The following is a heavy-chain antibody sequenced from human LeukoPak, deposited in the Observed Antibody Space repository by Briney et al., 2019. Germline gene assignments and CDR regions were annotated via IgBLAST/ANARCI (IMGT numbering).Heavy chain of an antibody. CDR2: INHSGST. V-gene: IGHV4-34*01. Sequence: PSETRSLTCAVYGGSFSGYYWSWIRQPPGKGLEWIGEINHSGSTNYNPSLKSRVTISVDTSQNQFSLKLSSVTAEDTAVYYCARGRRIAAAGTSYYLDYWGQGTLVTVSS. CDR1: GGSFSGYY. J-gene: IGHJ4*02. D-gene: IGHD6-13*01. CDR3: ARGRRIAAAGTSYYLDY.